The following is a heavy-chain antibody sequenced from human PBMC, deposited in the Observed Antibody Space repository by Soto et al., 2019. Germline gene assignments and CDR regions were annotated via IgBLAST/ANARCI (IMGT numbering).Heavy chain of an antibody. J-gene: IGHJ2*01. CDR2: VSRSGSTI. D-gene: IGHD2-15*01. V-gene: IGHV3-48*03. CDR1: GLTFSSYE. CDR3: ARDGRIRRPDWYFDL. Sequence: GGSLRLSCAASGLTFSSYEMNWVRQAPGKGLEWVSYVSRSGSTIYYADSVKGRVTISRDNAKNSLYLQMNSLRAEDTAVYYCARDGRIRRPDWYFDLWGRGTLVTVSS.